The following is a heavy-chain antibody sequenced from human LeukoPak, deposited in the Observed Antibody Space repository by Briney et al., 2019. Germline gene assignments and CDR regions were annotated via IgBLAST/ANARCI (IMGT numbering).Heavy chain of an antibody. J-gene: IGHJ6*02. CDR1: GFTFSSYG. Sequence: GGSLRLSCAASGFTFSSYGMHWVRQAPGKGLEWVAVISYDGSNKYYADSVKGRFTISRDNSKNTLYLQMNSLRAEDTAVYYCAKEYSSSWYVSIFYYYGMDVWGQGTTVTVSS. CDR2: ISYDGSNK. V-gene: IGHV3-30*18. D-gene: IGHD6-13*01. CDR3: AKEYSSSWYVSIFYYYGMDV.